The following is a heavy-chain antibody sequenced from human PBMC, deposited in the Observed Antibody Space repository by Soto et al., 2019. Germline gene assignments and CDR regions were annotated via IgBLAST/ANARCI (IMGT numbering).Heavy chain of an antibody. V-gene: IGHV3-30*03. Sequence: QVQLVESGGGVVQPGRSLRLTCAASGFIFSGSGMHWVRQAPGKGLEWVALISYDGSRTYYADSVRDRFTISRDNGQNTLYLQMTSLRAEDTAGYFCARWVGGSMYDNSGKYDSWGQGTLVIVSS. CDR3: ARWVGGSMYDNSGKYDS. CDR2: ISYDGSRT. D-gene: IGHD3-22*01. J-gene: IGHJ5*01. CDR1: GFIFSGSG.